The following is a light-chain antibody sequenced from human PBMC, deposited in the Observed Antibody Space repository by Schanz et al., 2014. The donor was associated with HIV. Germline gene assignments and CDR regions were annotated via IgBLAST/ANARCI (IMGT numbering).Light chain of an antibody. CDR2: EVN. CDR1: GSDVGGY. J-gene: IGLJ1*01. CDR3: SAYAGSNNYV. V-gene: IGLV2-8*01. Sequence: QSALTQPRSVSGSPGQSVTISCTGSGSDVGGYVSWYQQHPGKVPKLVIYEVNKRPLGVPDRFSGSKSGNTASLTVSGLQADDEADYYCSAYAGSNNYVFGSGTKLTVL.